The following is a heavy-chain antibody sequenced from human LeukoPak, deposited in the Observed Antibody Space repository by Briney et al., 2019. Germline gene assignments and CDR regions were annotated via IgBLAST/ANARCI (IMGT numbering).Heavy chain of an antibody. V-gene: IGHV1-18*01. CDR2: ISAYNGST. D-gene: IGHD5-18*01. Sequence: ASVKVSCKASGYTFTRYGISWVRQAPGQGLEWMGWISAYNGSTNYAQKLQGRVTMTTDTSTSTAYMELRSLRSDDTAVYYCASDMIPGYSYGFFDYWGQGTLVTVSS. CDR3: ASDMIPGYSYGFFDY. J-gene: IGHJ4*02. CDR1: GYTFTRYG.